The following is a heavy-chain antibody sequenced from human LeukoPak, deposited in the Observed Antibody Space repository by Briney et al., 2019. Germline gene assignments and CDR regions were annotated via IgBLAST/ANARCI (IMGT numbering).Heavy chain of an antibody. CDR3: ARVSSSGILDY. Sequence: AETLSLPCTVSGVPLINYYWSWLRQPPGKGLEWIGYIYYSGSTNYNPSLKSRVTISIDTSKNQFSVKLSYVTAADTAVYYCARVSSSGILDYWGRGTLVIVSA. D-gene: IGHD3-22*01. V-gene: IGHV4-59*01. CDR2: IYYSGST. J-gene: IGHJ4*02. CDR1: GVPLINYY.